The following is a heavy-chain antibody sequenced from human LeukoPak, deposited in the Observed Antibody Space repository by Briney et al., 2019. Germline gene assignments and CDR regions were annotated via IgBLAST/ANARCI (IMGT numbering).Heavy chain of an antibody. CDR2: IYYSGST. V-gene: IGHV4-59*08. CDR1: GGSISSYY. Sequence: SETLSLTCTVSGGSISSYYCSWIRQPPGKGLGWIGYIYYSGSTNYNPSLKSRVTISVDTSKNQFSLKLSSVTAADTAVYYCARGYDGSGYYYRNWYFDLWGRGTLVTVSS. D-gene: IGHD3-22*01. CDR3: ARGYDGSGYYYRNWYFDL. J-gene: IGHJ2*01.